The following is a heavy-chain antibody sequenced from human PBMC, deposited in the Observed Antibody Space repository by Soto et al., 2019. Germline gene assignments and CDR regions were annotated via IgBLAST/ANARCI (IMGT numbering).Heavy chain of an antibody. Sequence: ASVKVSCKVSGYTLTELSMHWVRQAPGKGLEWMGGFDPEDGETIYAQKFQGRVTMTEDTSTDTAYMELSSLRSEDTAVYYCATSKLSIAARHFDYWGQGTLVTVYS. CDR2: FDPEDGET. CDR1: GYTLTELS. D-gene: IGHD6-6*01. CDR3: ATSKLSIAARHFDY. V-gene: IGHV1-24*01. J-gene: IGHJ4*02.